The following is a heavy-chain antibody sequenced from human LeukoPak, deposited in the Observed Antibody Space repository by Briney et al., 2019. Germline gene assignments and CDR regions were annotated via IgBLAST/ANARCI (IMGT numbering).Heavy chain of an antibody. V-gene: IGHV1-69*01. CDR3: AFGYGAMVTCDY. Sequence: SVNVPYKASGGTYIIYAMSWVRQASGQGLVWRRELIPIFGTANYAQKLQGRVTNTAHVPTSTPYMELSGRISEDTAVYYCAFGYGAMVTCDYWGQGTLVTVSS. D-gene: IGHD5-18*01. CDR2: LIPIFGTA. CDR1: GGTYIIYA. J-gene: IGHJ4*02.